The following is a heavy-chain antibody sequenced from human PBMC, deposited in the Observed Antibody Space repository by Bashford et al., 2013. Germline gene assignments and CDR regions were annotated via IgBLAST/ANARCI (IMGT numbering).Heavy chain of an antibody. J-gene: IGHJ4*02. CDR1: GGSIGSYY. CDR3: ARAGSGTTYYFDY. Sequence: SETLSLTCTVSGGSIGSYYWSWIRQPPGKGLEWIGYIYNTGNTNYNPSLKSRVTMSLDTSKNQFSLQLSSVTAADTAIYYCARAGSGTTYYFDYWGQGTLVTVSS. D-gene: IGHD1-26*01. V-gene: IGHV4-59*01. CDR2: IYNTGNT.